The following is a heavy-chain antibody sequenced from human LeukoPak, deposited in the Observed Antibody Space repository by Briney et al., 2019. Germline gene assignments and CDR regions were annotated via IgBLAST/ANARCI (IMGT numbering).Heavy chain of an antibody. D-gene: IGHD3-22*01. Sequence: GGSLRLSCAASGFTFSSYSVNWVRQAPGKGLGWVSYISSSSSTIYYADSVKGRFTTSRDNAKNSLYLQMNSLRAEDTAVYYCARESEDSSAPFDYWGQGTLVTVSS. J-gene: IGHJ4*02. CDR3: ARESEDSSAPFDY. CDR1: GFTFSSYS. V-gene: IGHV3-48*01. CDR2: ISSSSSTI.